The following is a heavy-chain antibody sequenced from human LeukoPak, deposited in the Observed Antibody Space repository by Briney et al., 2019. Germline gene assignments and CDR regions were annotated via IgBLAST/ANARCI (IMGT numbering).Heavy chain of an antibody. CDR2: INWKSDNI. J-gene: IGHJ5*01. D-gene: IGHD6-19*01. V-gene: IGHV3-9*01. CDR1: GFTFNEYA. CDR3: VKDSAGESSDWLDS. Sequence: GGSLRLSCAASGFTFNEYAMHWVRQAPGKGLEWISSINWKSDNIAYADSVKGRFTVSRDDARNSLHLQMNSLRIEDTALYFCVKDSAGESSDWLDSWGQGTLVTIAS.